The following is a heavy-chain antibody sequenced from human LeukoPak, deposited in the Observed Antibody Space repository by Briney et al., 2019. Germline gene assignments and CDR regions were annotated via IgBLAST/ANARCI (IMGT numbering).Heavy chain of an antibody. CDR2: VYTSGIT. CDR1: GGSIMINY. Sequence: SETLSLTCTVSGGSIMINYWSWIRQPARKGLEWIGRVYTSGITTYNPSLKGRVTMSVDTSKSQFSLKLSSVTAADTAVYYCARVTGYVIEDYFDYWGQGTLVTVSS. D-gene: IGHD3-22*01. J-gene: IGHJ4*02. V-gene: IGHV4-4*07. CDR3: ARVTGYVIEDYFDY.